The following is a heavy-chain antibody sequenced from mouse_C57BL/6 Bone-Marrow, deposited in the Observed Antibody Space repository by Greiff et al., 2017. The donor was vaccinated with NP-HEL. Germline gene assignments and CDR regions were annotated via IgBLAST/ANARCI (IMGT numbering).Heavy chain of an antibody. J-gene: IGHJ2*01. Sequence: VQLQQSGAELVRPGASVTLSCKASGYTFTDYEMHWVKQTPVHGLEWIGAIDPETGGTAYNQKFKGKAILTADKSSSTAYMVLRDQTAEDSAVYYCTRSPYDYEDYWGQGTTLTVSS. V-gene: IGHV1-15*01. CDR3: TRSPYDYEDY. CDR1: GYTFTDYE. CDR2: IDPETGGT. D-gene: IGHD2-4*01.